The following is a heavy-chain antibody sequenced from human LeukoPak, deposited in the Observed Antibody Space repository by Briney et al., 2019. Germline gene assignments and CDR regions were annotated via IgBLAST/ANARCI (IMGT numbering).Heavy chain of an antibody. V-gene: IGHV1-18*01. CDR3: ARGNLVGATYYFDY. CDR1: GYTFTSYG. Sequence: ASVKVSCKASGYTFTSYGISWVRQAPGQGLEWMGWISAYNGNTNYAQKLQGRVTMTRDTSISTAYMELSRLRSDDTAVYYCARGNLVGATYYFDYWGQGTLVTVSS. D-gene: IGHD1-26*01. J-gene: IGHJ4*02. CDR2: ISAYNGNT.